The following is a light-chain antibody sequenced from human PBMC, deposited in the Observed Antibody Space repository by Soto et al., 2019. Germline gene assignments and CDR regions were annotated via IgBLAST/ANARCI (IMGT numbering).Light chain of an antibody. Sequence: QAVVTQEPSLTVSPGGTGTLTCASSTGAVTSAYYPIWFQQKPGQAPRALIDNTRNKHSWTPARFSGSLLGGKAALTLSGVQPEDEADYYCLLYYDGGHVGFGGGTKRPVL. J-gene: IGLJ2*01. CDR3: LLYYDGGHVG. CDR2: NTR. V-gene: IGLV7-43*01. CDR1: TGAVTSAYY.